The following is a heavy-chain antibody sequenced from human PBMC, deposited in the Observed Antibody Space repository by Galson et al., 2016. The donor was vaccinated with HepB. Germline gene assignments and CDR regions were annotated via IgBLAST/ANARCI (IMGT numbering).Heavy chain of an antibody. V-gene: IGHV3-23*01. Sequence: SLRLSCAASGITFSPYAMTWVRQAPGKGLEWVSFISAGGGSTKYVESVKGRFTISRDDSKKTLYLQMDSLRADDTAVYYCAGLYGDYEYYFYYYGMDVWGQGTTVTVSS. CDR1: GITFSPYA. D-gene: IGHD4-17*01. CDR2: ISAGGGST. CDR3: AGLYGDYEYYFYYYGMDV. J-gene: IGHJ6*02.